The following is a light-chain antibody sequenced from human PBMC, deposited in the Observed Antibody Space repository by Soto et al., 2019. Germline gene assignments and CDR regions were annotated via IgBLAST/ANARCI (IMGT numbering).Light chain of an antibody. V-gene: IGKV4-1*01. J-gene: IGKJ5*01. CDR1: QSVLYSSNNKNY. Sequence: DIVMTQPPYSLAVSLGERATINCKSSQSVLYSSNNKNYLAWYQQKPGQPPKLLIYWASTRESGVPARFSGSGSGTDFTLTISSLQAEDVAVYYCQKYYSTPITCGQGTRLEIK. CDR3: QKYYSTPIT. CDR2: WAS.